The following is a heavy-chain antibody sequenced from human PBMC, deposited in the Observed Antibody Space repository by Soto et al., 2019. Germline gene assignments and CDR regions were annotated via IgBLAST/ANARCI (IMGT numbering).Heavy chain of an antibody. Sequence: QVQLVESGGGVVQPERSLRLSCAASGFTFSSYAMHWVRQAPGKGLEWVAVISSDGSNKYYADSVKGRFTISRDNSKNTLCLQMNSLRAEDTAVYYCARDGPYSYGTFDYWGQGTLVTVSS. CDR2: ISSDGSNK. CDR3: ARDGPYSYGTFDY. D-gene: IGHD5-18*01. CDR1: GFTFSSYA. J-gene: IGHJ4*02. V-gene: IGHV3-30-3*01.